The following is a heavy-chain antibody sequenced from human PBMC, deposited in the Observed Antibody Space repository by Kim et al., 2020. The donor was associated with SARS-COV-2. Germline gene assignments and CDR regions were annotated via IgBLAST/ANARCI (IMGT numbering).Heavy chain of an antibody. CDR3: AKDMAGIRGMDV. J-gene: IGHJ6*02. D-gene: IGHD1-20*01. V-gene: IGHV3-30*02. Sequence: SADSVKGRFTISRDNSKNTVYLQMNSLRPEDTGVYYCAKDMAGIRGMDVWGQGTTVTVSS.